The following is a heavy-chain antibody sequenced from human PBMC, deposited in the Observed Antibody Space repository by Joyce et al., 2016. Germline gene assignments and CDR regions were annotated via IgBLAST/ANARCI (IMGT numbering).Heavy chain of an antibody. J-gene: IGHJ4*02. Sequence: EVQLVESGGGLVQPGGSLRLSCVASGFTFSSYSMNWVRQAPGKGLEWVSYISSTTTTRYYADSVKGRFSISRDNDKNSLILQMNSLRVEDTAVYYCASWKVLAVDGTSGYWGQGTLVTVSS. D-gene: IGHD6-13*01. CDR3: ASWKVLAVDGTSGY. CDR2: ISSTTTTR. V-gene: IGHV3-48*01. CDR1: GFTFSSYS.